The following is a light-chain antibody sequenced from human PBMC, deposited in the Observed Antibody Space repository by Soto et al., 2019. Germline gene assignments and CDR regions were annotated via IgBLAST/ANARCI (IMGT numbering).Light chain of an antibody. CDR3: QNYNSAPRT. Sequence: DMQMTQSPSSLSAVVGDRVTITCRASRGISNFLAWYQQRPGKVPRLLIYGASTLQSGVPSRFSGSGSGTDFTLTISSLQPEDIATYYCQNYNSAPRTFGQGTK. CDR1: RGISNF. J-gene: IGKJ1*01. CDR2: GAS. V-gene: IGKV1-27*01.